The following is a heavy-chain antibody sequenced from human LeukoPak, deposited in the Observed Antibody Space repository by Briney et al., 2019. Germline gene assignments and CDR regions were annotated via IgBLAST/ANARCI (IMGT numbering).Heavy chain of an antibody. CDR2: IYYSGST. J-gene: IGHJ6*02. V-gene: IGHV4-39*01. Sequence: PSETLSLTCTVSGGSISSSSYYWGWIRQPPGRGLEWIGSIYYSGSTYYNPSLKSRVTISVDTSKNQFSLKLSSVTAADTAVYYCASYCSGGSCYQPYYGMDVWGQGTTVTVSS. CDR1: GGSISSSSYY. D-gene: IGHD2-15*01. CDR3: ASYCSGGSCYQPYYGMDV.